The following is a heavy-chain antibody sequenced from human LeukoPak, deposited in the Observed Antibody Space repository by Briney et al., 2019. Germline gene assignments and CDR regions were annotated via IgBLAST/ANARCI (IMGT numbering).Heavy chain of an antibody. J-gene: IGHJ4*02. D-gene: IGHD3-22*01. V-gene: IGHV4-61*01. Sequence: SETLSLTCTVSGGSISSGSYYWSWIRQPPGKGLEWIGYIYYSGSTNYNPSLKSRVTISVDTSKNQFSLKLSSVTAADTAVYYCASTYYYDSSGPIPPDYWGQGTLVTVSS. CDR3: ASTYYYDSSGPIPPDY. CDR1: GGSISSGSYY. CDR2: IYYSGST.